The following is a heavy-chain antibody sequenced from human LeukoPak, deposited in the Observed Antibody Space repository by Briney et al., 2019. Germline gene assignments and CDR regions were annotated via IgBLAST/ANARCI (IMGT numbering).Heavy chain of an antibody. V-gene: IGHV5-51*01. CDR2: IYPGDSDT. J-gene: IGHJ5*02. Sequence: GESLKISCKGSGYSFTSYWIGWVRQMPGKGLEWIGIIYPGDSDTRYSPSFQGQVTISADKSISTAYQQWSSLTASDTAMNYCARQSGYCSSTSCPNWFDPWGQGTLVTVSS. CDR1: GYSFTSYW. CDR3: ARQSGYCSSTSCPNWFDP. D-gene: IGHD2-2*01.